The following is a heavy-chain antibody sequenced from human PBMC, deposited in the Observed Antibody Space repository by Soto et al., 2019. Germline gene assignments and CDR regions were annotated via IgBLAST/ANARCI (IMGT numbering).Heavy chain of an antibody. V-gene: IGHV3-21*01. CDR1: GFTFSSYT. J-gene: IGHJ4*02. CDR3: ARDFYYDSD. Sequence: PGGSLRLSCAASGFTFSSYTMHWVRQAPGKGLEWVSSINSGNSYIYYADSVKGRFTISRDNAKNSVYLQMNSLRAEDTAVYYCARDFYYDSDWGQGTLVTVSS. D-gene: IGHD3-22*01. CDR2: INSGNSYI.